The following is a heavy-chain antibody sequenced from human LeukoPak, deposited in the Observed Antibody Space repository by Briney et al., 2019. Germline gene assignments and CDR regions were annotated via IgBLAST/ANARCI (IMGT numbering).Heavy chain of an antibody. D-gene: IGHD2-2*01. V-gene: IGHV1-18*01. CDR1: GYTFTSYG. CDR3: ARTPPRLTINWFDP. Sequence: ASVKVSFKASGYTFTSYGISWVRQAPGQGLEWMGWISAYNGNTNYAQKLQGRVTMTTDTSTSTAYMELRSLRSDDTAVYYCARTPPRLTINWFDPWGQGTLVTVSS. CDR2: ISAYNGNT. J-gene: IGHJ5*02.